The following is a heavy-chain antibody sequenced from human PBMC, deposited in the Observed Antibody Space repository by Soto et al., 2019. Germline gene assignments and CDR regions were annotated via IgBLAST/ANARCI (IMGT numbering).Heavy chain of an antibody. J-gene: IGHJ4*02. CDR1: GFTVSSNY. CDR2: IYSGGST. V-gene: IGHV3-53*01. Sequence: EVQLVESGGGLIQPGGSLRLSCAASGFTVSSNYISWVRQAPGKGLEWVSVIYSGGSTYYADSVKGRFTISRDNSKNTLYLQMNSLRAEDTAVYYCARESRYYYGSGSFPEQWGQGTLVTVSS. CDR3: ARESRYYYGSGSFPEQ. D-gene: IGHD3-10*01.